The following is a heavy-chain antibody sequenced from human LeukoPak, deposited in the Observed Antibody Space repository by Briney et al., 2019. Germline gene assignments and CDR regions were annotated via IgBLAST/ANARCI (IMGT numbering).Heavy chain of an antibody. Sequence: PGGSLRLSCAASGFTFSSYAMSWVRQAPGKGLEWVSAISGSGGSTYYADSVKGRFNISRDNSKNTLYLQMNSLRAEDTAVYYCAKGPAMAFYYYYYYMDVWGKGTTVTVSS. CDR2: ISGSGGST. V-gene: IGHV3-23*01. J-gene: IGHJ6*03. CDR3: AKGPAMAFYYYYYYMDV. CDR1: GFTFSSYA. D-gene: IGHD5-18*01.